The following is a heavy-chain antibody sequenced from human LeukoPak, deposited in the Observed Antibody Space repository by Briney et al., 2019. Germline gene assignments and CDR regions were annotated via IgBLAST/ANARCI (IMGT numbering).Heavy chain of an antibody. J-gene: IGHJ4*02. CDR2: IYHSGRT. Sequence: SPTSAVMGGSFSSGGYSRTLIRQPPQKALEWIGYIYHSGRTYYNPSLKSRVTISVDRSKNQFSLKLSSVTAADTAVYYCARGSYSGSYWFDYSCQETLVTVSS. CDR1: GGSFSSGGYS. D-gene: IGHD1-26*01. V-gene: IGHV4-30-2*01. CDR3: ARGSYSGSYWFDY.